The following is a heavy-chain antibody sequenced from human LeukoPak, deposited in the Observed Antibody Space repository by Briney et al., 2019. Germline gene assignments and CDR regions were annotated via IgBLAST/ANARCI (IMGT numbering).Heavy chain of an antibody. Sequence: GGSLRLSCAASGFTFSSYGMHWVRQAPGKGLEWVAIISNDGSDKHYADSVKGRFTVSRDNSENTLYLQMNSLRAEDTAMYYCAKRIAGSATGVWWYLDLWGRGTLVTVSS. CDR1: GFTFSSYG. CDR3: AKRIAGSATGVWWYLDL. CDR2: ISNDGSDK. V-gene: IGHV3-30*18. D-gene: IGHD6-13*01. J-gene: IGHJ2*01.